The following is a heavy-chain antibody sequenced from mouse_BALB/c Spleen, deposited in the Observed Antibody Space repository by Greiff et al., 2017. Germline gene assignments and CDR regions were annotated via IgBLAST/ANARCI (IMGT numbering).Heavy chain of an antibody. V-gene: IGHV5-6-5*01. D-gene: IGHD2-10*01. CDR2: ISSGGST. CDR1: GFTFSSYA. J-gene: IGHJ4*01. Sequence: EVKLMESGGGLVKPGGSLKLSCAASGFTFSSYAMSWVRQTPEKRLEWVASISSGGSTYYPDSVKGRFTISRDNARNILYLQMSSLRSEDTAMYYCARGPYYGNYDHYYAMDYWGQGTSVTVSS. CDR3: ARGPYYGNYDHYYAMDY.